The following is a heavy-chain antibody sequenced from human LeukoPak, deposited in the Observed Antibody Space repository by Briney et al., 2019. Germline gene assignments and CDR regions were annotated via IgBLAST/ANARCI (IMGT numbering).Heavy chain of an antibody. Sequence: ASVKVSCKASGYAFTSYGISWVRQAPGQGLGCMGWISAYNGNTNYAQKLQGRVTMTTDTSTSTAYMELRSLRSDDTAVYYCAATYYYDSSGYPFDYWGQGTLVTVSS. D-gene: IGHD3-22*01. V-gene: IGHV1-18*01. CDR2: ISAYNGNT. CDR1: GYAFTSYG. CDR3: AATYYYDSSGYPFDY. J-gene: IGHJ4*02.